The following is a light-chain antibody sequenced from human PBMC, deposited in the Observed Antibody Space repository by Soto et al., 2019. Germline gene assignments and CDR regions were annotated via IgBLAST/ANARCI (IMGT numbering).Light chain of an antibody. CDR1: RSDIGGYKY. Sequence: QSALTQPASVSGSPGQSITISCTGTRSDIGGYKYVSWYQQHPGKAPKLMIYEVTYRPSGVSDRFSGSKSGNTASLTVSGLQAEDEADYYCSSYTSSGTLYVFGTGTKLTVL. CDR3: SSYTSSGTLYV. CDR2: EVT. J-gene: IGLJ1*01. V-gene: IGLV2-14*01.